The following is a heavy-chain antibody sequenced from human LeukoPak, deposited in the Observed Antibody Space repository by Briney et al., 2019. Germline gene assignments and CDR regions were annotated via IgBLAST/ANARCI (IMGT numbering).Heavy chain of an antibody. V-gene: IGHV4-30-2*01. Sequence: SETLSLTCADSGGSISSGGYSWSWIRQPPGKGLEWIGYIYHSGSTYYNPSLKSRVTISVDRSKNQFSLKLSSVTAADTAVYYCARVLRYSFYFDYWGQGTLVTVSS. CDR1: GGSISSGGYS. CDR3: ARVLRYSFYFDY. CDR2: IYHSGST. J-gene: IGHJ4*02. D-gene: IGHD3-9*01.